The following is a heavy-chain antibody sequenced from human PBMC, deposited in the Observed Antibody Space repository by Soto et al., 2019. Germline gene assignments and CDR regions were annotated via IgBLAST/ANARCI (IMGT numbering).Heavy chain of an antibody. CDR1: GYTFTGYY. CDR2: INPNSGGT. J-gene: IGHJ6*02. Sequence: ASVKVSCKASGYTFTGYYMHWVRQAPGQGLEWMGWINPNSGGTNYAQKFQGWVTMTRDTSISTAYMELSRLRSDDTAVYYCAITSSSWYYYYGMDVWGQGITVTVFS. D-gene: IGHD6-13*01. CDR3: AITSSSWYYYYGMDV. V-gene: IGHV1-2*04.